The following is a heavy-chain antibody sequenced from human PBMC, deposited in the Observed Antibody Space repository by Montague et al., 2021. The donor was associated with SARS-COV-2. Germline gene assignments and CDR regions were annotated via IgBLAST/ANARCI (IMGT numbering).Heavy chain of an antibody. CDR2: VYYNADT. D-gene: IGHD6-19*01. J-gene: IGHJ3*01. CDR3: ARGWAFD. V-gene: IGHV4-59*08. Sequence: SETLSLTCTVSGGSTATHYWNWIRQSPGERPEWIGYVYYNADTKYNPSLQSRATISIDTSYNQFSLGLNSVTAADTADYFWARGWAFD. CDR1: GGSTATHY.